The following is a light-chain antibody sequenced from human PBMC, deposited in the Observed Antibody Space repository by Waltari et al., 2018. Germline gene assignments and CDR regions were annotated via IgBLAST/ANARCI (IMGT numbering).Light chain of an antibody. CDR3: QVWDSSGDHPV. CDR2: DDS. Sequence: SYVLTQPPSVSVDPGKTATITCGGNNIGSTTVHWYQQKPGQAPVLVVYDDSDRPSGIPERFSGSNSGNTATLTISRVEAGDEADYSCQVWDSSGDHPVFGGGTKLTVL. CDR1: NIGSTT. J-gene: IGLJ2*01. V-gene: IGLV3-21*03.